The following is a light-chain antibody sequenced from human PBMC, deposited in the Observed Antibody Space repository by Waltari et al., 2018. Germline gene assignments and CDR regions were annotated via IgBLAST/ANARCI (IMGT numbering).Light chain of an antibody. CDR3: QQYSGFST. J-gene: IGKJ2*01. V-gene: IGKV1-5*03. CDR1: QSVGTW. Sequence: DIHMTQSPSTLSAVVGDRATMSCRARQSVGTWLAWYQQQPGKAPKLLIYMASSLESGVPSSISGSGSDTEFSLSIRCLPPSDFATDSCQQYSGFSTFGQATKVDI. CDR2: MAS.